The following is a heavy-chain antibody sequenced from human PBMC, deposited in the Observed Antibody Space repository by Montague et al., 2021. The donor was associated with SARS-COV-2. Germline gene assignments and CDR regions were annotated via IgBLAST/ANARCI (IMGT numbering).Heavy chain of an antibody. CDR1: GGSISSGGYY. CDR3: ARDKVYGSGRGPREGRYYYHYGMDV. CDR2: IYYSGST. D-gene: IGHD3-10*01. J-gene: IGHJ6*02. Sequence: TLSLTCTVSGGSISSGGYYWSWIRQHPGKGLEWIGYIYYSGSTYYNPSLKSRVTISVDTSKNQFSLKLSSVTAADTAVYYCARDKVYGSGRGPREGRYYYHYGMDVWGQGTTVTVSS. V-gene: IGHV4-31*03.